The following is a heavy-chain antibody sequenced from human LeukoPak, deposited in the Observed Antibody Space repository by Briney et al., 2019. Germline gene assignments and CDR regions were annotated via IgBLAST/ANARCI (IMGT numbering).Heavy chain of an antibody. J-gene: IGHJ3*02. Sequence: SETLFLTCAVSGGSFSGHYWSWIRQSPGEGLEWIGEIDHSGNTNYNPSLKGRLTISVDTSKSQFSLRLSSVTAADTAVYYCARSQSVWAAPSFDIWGQGTMVTVS. CDR2: IDHSGNT. V-gene: IGHV4-34*01. CDR3: ARSQSVWAAPSFDI. CDR1: GGSFSGHY. D-gene: IGHD7-27*01.